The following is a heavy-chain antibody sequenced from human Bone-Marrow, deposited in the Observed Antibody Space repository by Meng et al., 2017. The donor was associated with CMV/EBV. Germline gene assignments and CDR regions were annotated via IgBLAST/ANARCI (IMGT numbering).Heavy chain of an antibody. CDR3: ARAASSSPGWFDP. J-gene: IGHJ5*02. CDR1: GGPVSSGSYY. V-gene: IGHV4-61*01. Sequence: GSLRLSCTVSGGPVSSGSYYWSWIRQPPGKGREWIGYIYYSGSTNYNPSLKSRVTISVDTSKNQFSLKLSSVTAADTAVYYCARAASSSPGWFDPWGQGTLVTVSS. D-gene: IGHD6-13*01. CDR2: IYYSGST.